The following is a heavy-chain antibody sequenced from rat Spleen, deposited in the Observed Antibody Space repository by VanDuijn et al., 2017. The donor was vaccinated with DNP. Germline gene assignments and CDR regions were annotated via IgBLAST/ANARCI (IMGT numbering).Heavy chain of an antibody. CDR2: IIYDGSST. CDR3: ATSSYYGYDYGFAY. D-gene: IGHD1-7*01. J-gene: IGHJ3*01. CDR1: GFTFSDYA. V-gene: IGHV5S10*01. Sequence: EVLVVESGGGLVQPGNSLQLSCAASGFTFSDYAMAWVRQSPKKGLEWVATIIYDGSSTYYRDSVRGRFTISRDYARSTLYLQMDSLRSEDTATYYCATSSYYGYDYGFAYWGQGTLVTASS.